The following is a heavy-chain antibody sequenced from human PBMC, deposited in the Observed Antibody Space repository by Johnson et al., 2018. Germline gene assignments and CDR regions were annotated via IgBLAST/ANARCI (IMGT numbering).Heavy chain of an antibody. J-gene: IGHJ3*02. CDR2: IYYSGST. Sequence: QVQLQESGPGLVKPSETLSLTCTVSGGSISSYYWSWIRQPPGKGLEWIGYIYYSGSTNYNPSLKSRFPLSVDPSKNQFSLKLSSGTAADTAVYYCAREDQGGAFEIWGQGKMVTVSS. CDR3: AREDQGGAFEI. V-gene: IGHV4-59*01. CDR1: GGSISSYY. D-gene: IGHD2-15*01.